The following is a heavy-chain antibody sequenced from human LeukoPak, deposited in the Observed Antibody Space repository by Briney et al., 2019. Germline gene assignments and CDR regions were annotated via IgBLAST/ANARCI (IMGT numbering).Heavy chain of an antibody. CDR1: GFTFSTYG. J-gene: IGHJ4*02. CDR3: ARRGYSGTYYFDY. D-gene: IGHD1-26*01. CDR2: VWYDGSNI. Sequence: PGGSLRLSCAASGFTFSTYGMHWVRQAPGKGLEWVAVVWYDGSNIHYVDSVKGRFTISKDNSKSTLYLQMNSLTAEDTAVYYCARRGYSGTYYFDYWGQGTLVTVSS. V-gene: IGHV3-33*01.